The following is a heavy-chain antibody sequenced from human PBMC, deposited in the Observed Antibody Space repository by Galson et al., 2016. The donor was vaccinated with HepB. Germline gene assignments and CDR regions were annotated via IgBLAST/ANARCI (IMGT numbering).Heavy chain of an antibody. CDR2: IYHSGFT. V-gene: IGHV4-38-2*02. J-gene: IGHJ3*01. Sequence: SETLSLTCTVSGYSISSGDYWGWIRQPPGKGLEWIGSIYHSGFTYYTPSLKSRVTILVDTSKKQFSLKLSSVTAADTAVYYCARQDGRDGFDFWGQGTMVTVSS. CDR1: GYSISSGDY. CDR3: ARQDGRDGFDF. D-gene: IGHD1-26*01.